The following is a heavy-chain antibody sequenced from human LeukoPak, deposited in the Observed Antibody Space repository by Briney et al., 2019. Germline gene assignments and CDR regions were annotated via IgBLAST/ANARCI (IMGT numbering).Heavy chain of an antibody. CDR3: AREFYSSGWETYYFDY. Sequence: PSETLSLTCTVSGGSISSGSYYWSWIRQPAGKGLEWIGRIYTSGSTNYNPSLKSRVTISVDTSKNQFSLKLSSMTAADTAVYYCAREFYSSGWETYYFDYWGQGTLVTVSS. J-gene: IGHJ4*02. CDR1: GGSISSGSYY. D-gene: IGHD6-19*01. CDR2: IYTSGST. V-gene: IGHV4-61*02.